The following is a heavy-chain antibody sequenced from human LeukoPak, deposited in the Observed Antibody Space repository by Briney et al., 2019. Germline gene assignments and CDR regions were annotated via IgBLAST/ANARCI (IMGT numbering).Heavy chain of an antibody. CDR1: GFTSSSYG. V-gene: IGHV3-30*18. Sequence: GGSLRLSCAASGFTSSSYGMHWVRQAPGKGLEWVAVVSYDGSSKYYADSVKGRFTISRDNSENTLDLQMNSLRVEDTAVYYCVKSVISAGQFDYWGQGTLVTVSS. D-gene: IGHD6-13*01. CDR2: VSYDGSSK. CDR3: VKSVISAGQFDY. J-gene: IGHJ4*02.